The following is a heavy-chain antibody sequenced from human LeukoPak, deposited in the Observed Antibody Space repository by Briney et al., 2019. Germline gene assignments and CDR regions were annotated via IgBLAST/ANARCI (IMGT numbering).Heavy chain of an antibody. D-gene: IGHD3-10*01. J-gene: IGHJ4*02. CDR2: IKSKTDGGTT. V-gene: IGHV3-15*01. CDR1: GFTFSHAW. Sequence: GGSLRLSCAASGFTFSHAWMSWVRQAPGKGLEWVGRIKSKTDGGTTDYAAPVEGRFTISRDDSKDTLFLQMNSLKAEDTGVYYCTVVNYGSGSYPLGYWGQGTLVTVSS. CDR3: TVVNYGSGSYPLGY.